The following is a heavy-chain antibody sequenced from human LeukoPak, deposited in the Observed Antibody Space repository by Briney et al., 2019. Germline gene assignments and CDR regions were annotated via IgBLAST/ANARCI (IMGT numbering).Heavy chain of an antibody. J-gene: IGHJ4*02. Sequence: GESLKISCKGSGYRFSRYWIGWVRQMPGKGLEWMGIIYPGDSETWYSPSFQGQVTISADKSISTAYLQWSSLKASDTAMYYCVRALGYCSSGSCYYYDYWGQGTLVTVSS. D-gene: IGHD2-15*01. CDR3: VRALGYCSSGSCYYYDY. CDR2: IYPGDSET. V-gene: IGHV5-51*01. CDR1: GYRFSRYW.